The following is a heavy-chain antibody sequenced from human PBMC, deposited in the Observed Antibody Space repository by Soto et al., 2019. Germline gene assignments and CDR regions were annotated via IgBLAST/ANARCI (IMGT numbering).Heavy chain of an antibody. CDR1: GDSISSRTYY. J-gene: IGHJ6*02. CDR3: SRVISSSSSLGLPYYYYGLDV. D-gene: IGHD6-6*01. CDR2: IYYSGST. Sequence: PSETLSLTCTVSGDSISSRTYYWGWIRQPPGKGLEWIGSIYYSGSTYFNPSLNSRVSMSVDTSKSQFSLKLSSVTAADTAVYYCSRVISSSSSLGLPYYYYGLDVWGQGTTVTVS. V-gene: IGHV4-39*01.